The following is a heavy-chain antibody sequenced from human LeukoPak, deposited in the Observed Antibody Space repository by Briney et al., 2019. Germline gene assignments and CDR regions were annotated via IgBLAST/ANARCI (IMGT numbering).Heavy chain of an antibody. CDR3: ARDLRFGEFFPTRTYYYGMDV. D-gene: IGHD3-10*01. V-gene: IGHV3-7*01. J-gene: IGHJ6*02. CDR1: GFTFSSYW. Sequence: PGGSLRLSCAASGFTFSSYWMSWVRQAPGKGLEWVANIKQDGSEKYYVDSVKGRFTISRDNAKNSLYLQMNSLRAEDTAVYYCARDLRFGEFFPTRTYYYGMDVWGQGTTVTVSS. CDR2: IKQDGSEK.